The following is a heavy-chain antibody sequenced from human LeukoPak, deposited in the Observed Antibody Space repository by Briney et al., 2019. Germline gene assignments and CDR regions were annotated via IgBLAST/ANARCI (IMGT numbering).Heavy chain of an antibody. CDR2: ISDSGSTK. CDR3: VREGYYDSSGYLGVFDY. D-gene: IGHD3-22*01. J-gene: IGHJ4*02. CDR1: GFTFSSYE. Sequence: RGSLRLSCAASGFTFSSYEMNWVRQAPGKGLEWVSYISDSGSTKYYADSVKGRFTISRDNAKNSMYLQMNSLRAEDTAVYYCVREGYYDSSGYLGVFDYWGQGTLVTVSS. V-gene: IGHV3-48*03.